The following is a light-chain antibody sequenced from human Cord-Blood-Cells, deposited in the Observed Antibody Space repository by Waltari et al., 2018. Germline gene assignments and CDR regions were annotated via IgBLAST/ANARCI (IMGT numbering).Light chain of an antibody. Sequence: EIVLTQSPATLSVSPGARAPLSCRASQSVSSNLAWYQQKPGQAPRLLIYGASTRATGIPARFSGSGSGTEFTLTISSLQSEDFAVYYCQQYNNWYTFGQGTKLEIK. CDR2: GAS. J-gene: IGKJ2*01. CDR3: QQYNNWYT. CDR1: QSVSSN. V-gene: IGKV3-15*01.